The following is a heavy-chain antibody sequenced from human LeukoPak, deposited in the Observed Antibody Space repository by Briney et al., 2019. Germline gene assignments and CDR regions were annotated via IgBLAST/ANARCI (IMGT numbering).Heavy chain of an antibody. D-gene: IGHD2-8*01. Sequence: SETLSLICTVSGASIGNYYWSWTRQPPGKGLEWIGYINGRGSTNYNPSLKSRVTMSADASKNQFSLKLSSVTAADTAVYYCACINTWFDSWGQGTLVTVSS. V-gene: IGHV4-59*01. CDR3: ACINTWFDS. CDR1: GASIGNYY. CDR2: INGRGST. J-gene: IGHJ5*01.